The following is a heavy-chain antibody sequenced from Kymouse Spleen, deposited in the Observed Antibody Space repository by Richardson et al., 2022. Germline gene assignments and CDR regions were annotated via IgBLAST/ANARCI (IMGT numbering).Heavy chain of an antibody. CDR3: AKVSGITGTTRYYYYGMDV. CDR1: GFTFDDYA. CDR2: ISWNSGSI. J-gene: IGHJ6*02. Sequence: EVQLVESGGGLVQPGRSLRLSCAASGFTFDDYAMHWVRQAPGKGLEWVSGISWNSGSIGYADSVKGRFTISRDNAKNSLYLQMNSLRAEDTALYYCAKVSGITGTTRYYYYGMDVWGQGTTVTVSS. D-gene: IGHD1-7*01. V-gene: IGHV3-9*01.